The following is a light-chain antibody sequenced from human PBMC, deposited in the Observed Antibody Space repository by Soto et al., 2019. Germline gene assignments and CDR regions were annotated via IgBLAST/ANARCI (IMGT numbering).Light chain of an antibody. CDR1: RAISSA. CDR3: QQRSNWPIT. Sequence: ANQLTQSPSSLSASVGDRVTITCRASRAISSALACYQQKPAKPPKLLIYDASTLQSGVPSRFSGTASGTDFTLTISSLEPEDFAVYYCQQRSNWPITFGQGTRLE. V-gene: IGKV1-13*01. CDR2: DAS. J-gene: IGKJ5*01.